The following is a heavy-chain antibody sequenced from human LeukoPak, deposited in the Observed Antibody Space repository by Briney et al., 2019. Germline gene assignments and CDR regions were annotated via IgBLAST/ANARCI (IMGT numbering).Heavy chain of an antibody. Sequence: GGSLRLSCVASGFTFSDYWMSWVRQAPGKGLEWVANIKQDGSEKYYVDSVKGRFTISRDNAKNSLYLQMNSLRAEDTAIYYCARKFSSNWYPYWGQGTLVTVSS. D-gene: IGHD6-13*01. CDR3: ARKFSSNWYPY. CDR1: GFTFSDYW. CDR2: IKQDGSEK. V-gene: IGHV3-7*01. J-gene: IGHJ4*02.